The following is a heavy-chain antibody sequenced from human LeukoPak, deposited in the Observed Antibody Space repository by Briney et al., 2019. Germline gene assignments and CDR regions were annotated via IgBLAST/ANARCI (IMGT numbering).Heavy chain of an antibody. CDR2: ISGSGGST. CDR3: ANGDYGSGSYSHWDYYYGMDV. J-gene: IGHJ6*02. V-gene: IGHV3-23*01. CDR1: GFTVSSNY. Sequence: PGGSLRLSCAASGFTVSSNYMSWVRQAPGKGLEWVSAISGSGGSTYYADSVKGRFTISRDNSKNTLYLQMNSLRAEDTAVYYCANGDYGSGSYSHWDYYYGMDVWGQGTTVTVSS. D-gene: IGHD3-10*01.